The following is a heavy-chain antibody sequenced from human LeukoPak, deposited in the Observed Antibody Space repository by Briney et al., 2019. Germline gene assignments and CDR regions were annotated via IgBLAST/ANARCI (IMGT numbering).Heavy chain of an antibody. CDR2: IYYSGST. J-gene: IGHJ6*02. V-gene: IGHV4-59*01. CDR3: ARDKALDGMDV. CDR1: GGSISSYY. D-gene: IGHD1-1*01. Sequence: SETLSLTCTVSGGSISSYYWGWIRQPPGKGLEWIGYIYYSGSTNYDPSLKSRVTISVDTSKNQFSLKLSSVTAADTAVYYCARDKALDGMDVWGQGTTVTVSS.